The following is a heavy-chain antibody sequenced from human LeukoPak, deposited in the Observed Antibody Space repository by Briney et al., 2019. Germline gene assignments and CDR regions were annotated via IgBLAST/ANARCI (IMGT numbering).Heavy chain of an antibody. CDR1: GFIFSAYA. J-gene: IGHJ4*02. CDR2: ITCSGGST. D-gene: IGHD5-18*01. Sequence: GGSLRLSCAPSGFIFSAYAMKWVPQAPGKGLQWVSSITCSGGSTYYADSVKGRFTISRDNFKNTLYLQMNSLRAEDTAVYYCAKTFFGFSYGKIDYWGQGALVTVSS. CDR3: AKTFFGFSYGKIDY. V-gene: IGHV3-23*01.